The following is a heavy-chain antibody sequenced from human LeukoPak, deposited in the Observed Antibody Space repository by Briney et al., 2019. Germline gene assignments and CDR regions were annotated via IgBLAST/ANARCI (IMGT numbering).Heavy chain of an antibody. V-gene: IGHV3-7*01. CDR3: ARDRAPAGYSYYYYGMDV. J-gene: IGHJ6*02. CDR1: GFTFSSYW. CDR2: IKQDGSEK. Sequence: PGGSLRLSCAASGFTFSSYWMSWVRQAPGKGLEWVANIKQDGSEKYYVDSVKGRFTISRDNAKNSLYLQMNSLRAEDTAVYYCARDRAPAGYSYYYYGMDVWGQGTTVTVSS. D-gene: IGHD1-1*01.